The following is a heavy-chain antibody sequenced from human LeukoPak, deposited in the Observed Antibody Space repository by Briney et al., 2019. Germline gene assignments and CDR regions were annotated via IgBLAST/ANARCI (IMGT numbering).Heavy chain of an antibody. CDR2: ISKRSITI. J-gene: IGHJ4*02. V-gene: IGHV3-48*01. CDR3: VRDAY. CDR1: GFTFSSYA. Sequence: PGGSLRLSCAASGFTFSSYAMHWVRQAPGKGLEWISYISKRSITIYYADSVKGRFTVSRDNAKNSLYLQMNSLTADDTADYYCVRDAYWGQGTRVTVSS.